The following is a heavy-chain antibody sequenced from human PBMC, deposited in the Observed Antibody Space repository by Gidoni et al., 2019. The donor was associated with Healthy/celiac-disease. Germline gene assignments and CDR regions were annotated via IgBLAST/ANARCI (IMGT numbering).Heavy chain of an antibody. CDR1: GGSISSSSYY. J-gene: IGHJ6*02. CDR3: ARQGKRVVVIAYYYGMDV. CDR2: IYYSGST. Sequence: QLQLQESGPGLVKPSETLSLTCTVSGGSISSSSYYWGWIRQPPGKGLEWIGSIYYSGSTSYNPSLKSRVTISVDTSKNQFSLKLSSVTAADTAVYYCARQGKRVVVIAYYYGMDVWGQGTTVTVSS. V-gene: IGHV4-39*01. D-gene: IGHD3-22*01.